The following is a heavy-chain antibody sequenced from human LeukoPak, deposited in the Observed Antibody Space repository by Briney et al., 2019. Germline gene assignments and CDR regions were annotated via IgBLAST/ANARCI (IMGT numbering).Heavy chain of an antibody. D-gene: IGHD3-10*02. CDR3: AELGITMIGGV. J-gene: IGHJ6*04. CDR2: ISSSGSTI. CDR1: GFTFNSYE. Sequence: GGSPRLSCAASGFTFNSYEMNWVRQAPGKGLEWVSYISSSGSTIYYADSVKGRFTISRDNAKNSLYLQMNSLRAEDTAVYYCAELGITMIGGVWGKGTTVTISS. V-gene: IGHV3-48*03.